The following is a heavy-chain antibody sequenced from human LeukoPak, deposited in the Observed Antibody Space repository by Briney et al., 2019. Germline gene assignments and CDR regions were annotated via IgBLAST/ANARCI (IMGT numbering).Heavy chain of an antibody. D-gene: IGHD6-19*01. Sequence: GGSLRLSCAASGFAFSDYYMTWVRQTPGKGLECVSYIGSRGSPIYCADSLKGRFTISRDNAKNSLYLQMNSLRAEDTAVYYCARVGTGWGAFDFWGPGTMVTVSS. CDR1: GFAFSDYY. CDR2: IGSRGSPI. J-gene: IGHJ3*01. CDR3: ARVGTGWGAFDF. V-gene: IGHV3-11*04.